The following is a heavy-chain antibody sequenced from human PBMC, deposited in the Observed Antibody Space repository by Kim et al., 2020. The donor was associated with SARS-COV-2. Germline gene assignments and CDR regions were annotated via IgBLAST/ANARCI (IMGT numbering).Heavy chain of an antibody. Sequence: FSADSVRGQFTITRNNSKNTVYLQINSLRPEDTGVYYCAKDMAGIRGMDVWGQGTTVTVSS. D-gene: IGHD1-20*01. CDR3: AKDMAGIRGMDV. V-gene: IGHV3-30*02. J-gene: IGHJ6*02.